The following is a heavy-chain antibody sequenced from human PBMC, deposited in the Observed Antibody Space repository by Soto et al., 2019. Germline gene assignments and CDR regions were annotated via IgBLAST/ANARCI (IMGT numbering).Heavy chain of an antibody. CDR2: IIPFSGAA. CDR1: GGTLSSYA. V-gene: IGHV1-69*01. CDR3: ARVWVTTVTAWFDL. J-gene: IGHJ5*02. Sequence: QVQLVQSGAEVKKPGSSVKVSCKPFGGTLSSYAITWMRQAPGQGLEWMGGIIPFSGAANYAQKFQGRVTITADESTNTPYMDLTSLRSADPAVYFCARVWVTTVTAWFDLWGQGTLVTVSS. D-gene: IGHD4-17*01.